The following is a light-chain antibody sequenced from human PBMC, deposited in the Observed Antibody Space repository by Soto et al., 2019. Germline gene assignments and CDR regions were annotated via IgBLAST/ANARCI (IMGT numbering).Light chain of an antibody. V-gene: IGLV2-14*01. CDR1: TSDVGAYNH. CDR2: EVS. CDR3: SSYTASTTLVI. J-gene: IGLJ2*01. Sequence: QSALTQPASVSGSPGQSITISCTGTTSDVGAYNHVSWYQQHPGKAPKLMLFEVSNRPSGVSNRFSGSKSGNTASLTISGRQADDEADYYCSSYTASTTLVIFGGGTKVTVL.